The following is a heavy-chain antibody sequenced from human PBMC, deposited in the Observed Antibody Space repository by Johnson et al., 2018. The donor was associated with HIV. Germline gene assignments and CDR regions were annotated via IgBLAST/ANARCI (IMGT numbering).Heavy chain of an antibody. CDR3: ASEASFAPRPETAFDV. V-gene: IGHV3-30*03. CDR1: GFTFSSYG. CDR2: ISYDGSNK. Sequence: QVQLVESGGGVVQPGRSLRLSCAASGFTFSSYGMHWVRQAPGKGLEWVAVISYDGSNKYYADSVKGRFTISRDNSKNTLYLQKNSLRAEDTAVYFCASEASFAPRPETAFDVWGQGTKVTVSS. J-gene: IGHJ3*01. D-gene: IGHD2/OR15-2a*01.